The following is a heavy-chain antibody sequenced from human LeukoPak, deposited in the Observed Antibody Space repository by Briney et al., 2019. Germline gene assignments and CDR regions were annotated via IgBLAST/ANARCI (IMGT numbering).Heavy chain of an antibody. CDR3: ARVAGSSSWSGPLDY. J-gene: IGHJ4*02. D-gene: IGHD6-13*01. V-gene: IGHV4-59*12. CDR1: GGSLSSFY. CDR2: IHYTGST. Sequence: PSETLSLTCAVSGGSLSSFYWSWIRQPPGKGLEWIGFIHYTGSTNYNPSLKSRVTISEDTSKNQFSLKLSSVTAADTAVYYCARVAGSSSWSGPLDYWGQGALVTVSS.